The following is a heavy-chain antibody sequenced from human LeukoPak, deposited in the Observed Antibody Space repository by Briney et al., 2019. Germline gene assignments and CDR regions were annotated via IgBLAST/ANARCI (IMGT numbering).Heavy chain of an antibody. Sequence: SETLSLTCTVSGGSISSYYWSWIRQPPGKGLEWIGYIYYSGSTNYNPSLKSRVTISVDTSKNQFSLKLSSVTAADTAVYYCARDRDGYNFFDYWGQGTLVTVSS. D-gene: IGHD5-24*01. J-gene: IGHJ4*02. V-gene: IGHV4-59*01. CDR2: IYYSGST. CDR1: GGSISSYY. CDR3: ARDRDGYNFFDY.